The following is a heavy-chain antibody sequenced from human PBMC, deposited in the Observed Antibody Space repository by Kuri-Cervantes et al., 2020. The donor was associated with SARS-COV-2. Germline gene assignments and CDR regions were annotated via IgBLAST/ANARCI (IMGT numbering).Heavy chain of an antibody. D-gene: IGHD5-18*01. Sequence: LRLSCTVSDGSISSGSYYWSWIRQPAGKGLEWIGRIYTSGSTNYNPSLKSRVTISVDTSKNQFSLKLSSVTAADTAVYYCASQVDTAMAFDYWGQGTLVTVSS. CDR3: ASQVDTAMAFDY. J-gene: IGHJ4*02. CDR2: IYTSGST. V-gene: IGHV4-61*02. CDR1: DGSISSGSYY.